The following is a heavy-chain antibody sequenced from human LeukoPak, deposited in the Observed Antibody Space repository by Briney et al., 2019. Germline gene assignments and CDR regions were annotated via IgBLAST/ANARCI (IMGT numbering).Heavy chain of an antibody. J-gene: IGHJ3*01. CDR2: IYSGGTT. CDR3: ARVGSYSAFDL. V-gene: IGHV3-66*01. CDR1: GFTVSSSY. D-gene: IGHD1-26*01. Sequence: GGSLRLSCAASGFTVSSSYMNWVRQTPGKGLDWVSVIYSGGTTYYADSVKGRFTISRDNSKNTLYLQMGSLRAEDMAVYFCARVGSYSAFDLWGQGTMVTVSS.